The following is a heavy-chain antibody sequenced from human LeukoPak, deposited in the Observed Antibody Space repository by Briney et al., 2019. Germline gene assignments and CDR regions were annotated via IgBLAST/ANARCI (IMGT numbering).Heavy chain of an antibody. CDR2: INHSGST. CDR3: ASSLWFGELLS. CDR1: GGSFSGYY. Sequence: SETLSLTCAVYGGSFSGYYWSWIRQPPGKGLEWIGEINHSGSTNYDPSLKSRVTISVDTSKNQFSLKLSSVTAADTAVYYCASSLWFGELLSWGQGTLVTVSS. V-gene: IGHV4-34*01. J-gene: IGHJ4*02. D-gene: IGHD3-10*01.